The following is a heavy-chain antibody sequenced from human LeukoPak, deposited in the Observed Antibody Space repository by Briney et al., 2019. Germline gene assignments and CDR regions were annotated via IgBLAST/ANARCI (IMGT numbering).Heavy chain of an antibody. CDR1: GFTFSSYA. J-gene: IGHJ6*03. V-gene: IGHV3-64*01. Sequence: GGSLRLSCAASGFTFSSYAMHWVRQAPGKGLEYVSAISSNGGSTYYANSVKGRFTISRDNSKNTLYLQIGSLRAEDMAVYYCARDVSVNYYYMDVWGKGTTVTVSS. D-gene: IGHD6-25*01. CDR3: ARDVSVNYYYMDV. CDR2: ISSNGGST.